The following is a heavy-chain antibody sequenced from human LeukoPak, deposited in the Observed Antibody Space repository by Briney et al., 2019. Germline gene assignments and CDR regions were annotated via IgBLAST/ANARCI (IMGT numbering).Heavy chain of an antibody. V-gene: IGHV1-3*01. D-gene: IGHD6-13*01. CDR2: ISAGNGNT. CDR3: ARSSSWYEYYYGMDV. Sequence: GASVKVSCKASGYTFTSYAMHWVRQAPGQRLEWMGWISAGNGNTKYSQKFQGRVTITRDTSASTAYMELSSLRSEDTAVYYCARSSSWYEYYYGMDVWGQGTTVTVSS. J-gene: IGHJ6*02. CDR1: GYTFTSYA.